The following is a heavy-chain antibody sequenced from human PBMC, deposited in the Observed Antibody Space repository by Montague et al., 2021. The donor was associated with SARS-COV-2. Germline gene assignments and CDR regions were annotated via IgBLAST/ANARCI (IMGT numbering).Heavy chain of an antibody. V-gene: IGHV3-23*01. CDR2: IGGSGDT. Sequence: SLRLSCAASGFTSGFIFREVAMSWVRQAPGKGLEWVSAIGGSGDTYYADSVKGRFAISRDNSKNTLYLQMNSLRADDTAVYYCAKEMGHGRPFDYWGQGALVTVSS. CDR3: AKEMGHGRPFDY. J-gene: IGHJ4*02. D-gene: IGHD1-26*01. CDR1: GFTSGFIFREVA.